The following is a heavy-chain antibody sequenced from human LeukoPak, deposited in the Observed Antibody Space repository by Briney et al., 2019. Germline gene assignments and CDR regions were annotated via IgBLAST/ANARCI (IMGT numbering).Heavy chain of an antibody. D-gene: IGHD3-22*01. Sequence: SETLSLTCTVSGDSLTSYYWSWIRQPPGKGLEWIGYVYYTGKTDFNPSLKSRVTISVDTSKNQFSLKLSSVAAADTAVYYCARSSEGRYYYDSSGFSYYYYYMDVWGKGTTVTISS. V-gene: IGHV4-59*01. CDR3: ARSSEGRYYYDSSGFSYYYYYMDV. CDR2: VYYTGKT. CDR1: GDSLTSYY. J-gene: IGHJ6*03.